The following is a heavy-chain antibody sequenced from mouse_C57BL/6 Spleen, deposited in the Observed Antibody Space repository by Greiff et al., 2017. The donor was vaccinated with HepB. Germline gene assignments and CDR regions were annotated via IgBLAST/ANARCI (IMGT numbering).Heavy chain of an antibody. J-gene: IGHJ2*01. CDR1: GYTFTDYE. CDR3: TRGDYCSSPDY. CDR2: IDPETGGT. D-gene: IGHD1-1*01. V-gene: IGHV1-15*01. Sequence: VQLQQSGAELVRPGASVTLSCKASGYTFTDYEMHWVKQTPVHGLEWIGAIDPETGGTAYNQKFKGKAILTADKSSSTAYMELRSLASEDSAVYYCTRGDYCSSPDYWGQGTTLTVSS.